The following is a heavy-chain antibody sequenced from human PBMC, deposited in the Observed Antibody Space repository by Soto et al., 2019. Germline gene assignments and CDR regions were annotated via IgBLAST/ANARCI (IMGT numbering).Heavy chain of an antibody. Sequence: ESGGGVVQPGRSLRLSCAASGFTFSSYGMHWVRQAPGKGLEWVAVISYDGSNKYYADSVKGRFTISRDNSKNTLYLQMNSLRAEDTAVYYCAKDSGGGYSSSWCDYWGQGTLVTVSS. CDR3: AKDSGGGYSSSWCDY. D-gene: IGHD6-13*01. V-gene: IGHV3-30*18. CDR1: GFTFSSYG. J-gene: IGHJ4*02. CDR2: ISYDGSNK.